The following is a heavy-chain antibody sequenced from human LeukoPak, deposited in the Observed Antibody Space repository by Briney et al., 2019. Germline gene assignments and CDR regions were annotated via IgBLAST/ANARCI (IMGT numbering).Heavy chain of an antibody. V-gene: IGHV4-59*12. CDR2: IYYSGST. CDR1: GGSISNYY. CDR3: ARDRPVYYDILTGYYGRDAFDI. D-gene: IGHD3-9*01. Sequence: SETLSLTCTVSGGSISNYYWSWIRQPPGKGLEWIGSIYYSGSTYYNPSLKRRVTISVDTSKNQFSLKLSSVTAADTAVYYCARDRPVYYDILTGYYGRDAFDIWGQGTMVTVSS. J-gene: IGHJ3*02.